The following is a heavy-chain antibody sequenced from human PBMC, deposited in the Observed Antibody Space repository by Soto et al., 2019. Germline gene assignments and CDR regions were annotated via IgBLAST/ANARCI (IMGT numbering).Heavy chain of an antibody. J-gene: IGHJ4*02. Sequence: QITLKESGPTLVKPTQTLTLTCTFSGFSLSTSGVGVGWIRQPPGKALEWLAIIYWDDEKRYSPSLKTRLTVTKDTSKNQVVLTMTNLDPVDTATYYCAHRSYFDSGKQFDYWGQGTLVSVSS. CDR3: AHRSYFDSGKQFDY. D-gene: IGHD3-10*01. CDR2: IYWDDEK. CDR1: GFSLSTSGVG. V-gene: IGHV2-5*02.